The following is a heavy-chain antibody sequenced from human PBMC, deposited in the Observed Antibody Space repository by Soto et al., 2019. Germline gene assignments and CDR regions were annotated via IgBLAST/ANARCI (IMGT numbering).Heavy chain of an antibody. CDR2: GSNSGTFS. CDR3: ARSGDNYNRLDY. Sequence: GSLRLSCEGSGFTFSDYYISWIRQAPGKGLEWISYGSNSGTFSRYADSVKGRFSISRDNTKNLLYLQMNSLRAEDTAVYYCARSGDNYNRLDYWGQGTPVTVSS. V-gene: IGHV3-11*06. D-gene: IGHD1-1*01. CDR1: GFTFSDYY. J-gene: IGHJ4*02.